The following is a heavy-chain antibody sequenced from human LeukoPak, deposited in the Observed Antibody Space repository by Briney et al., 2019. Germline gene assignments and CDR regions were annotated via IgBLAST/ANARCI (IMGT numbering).Heavy chain of an antibody. CDR3: ARHREGYDSSGYSDY. V-gene: IGHV4-39*01. Sequence: SETLSLTCTVSGGSISSSSYYWGWIRQPPGKGLEWIGSIYYSGSTYYNPSLKSRVTISVDTSENQFSLKLSSVTAADTAVYYCARHREGYDSSGYSDYWGQGTLVTVSS. CDR2: IYYSGST. CDR1: GGSISSSSYY. D-gene: IGHD3-22*01. J-gene: IGHJ4*02.